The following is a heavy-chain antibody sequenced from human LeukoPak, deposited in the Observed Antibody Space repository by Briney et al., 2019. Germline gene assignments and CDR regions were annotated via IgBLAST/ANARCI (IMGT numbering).Heavy chain of an antibody. CDR3: AKELDYDSSQQPYYFDY. D-gene: IGHD3-22*01. CDR2: ISGSGGST. J-gene: IGHJ4*02. Sequence: GGSLRLSCAASGFTFSSYAMSWVRQSPGKGLEWVSAISGSGGSTYYADSVKGRFTISRDNSKNTLYLQMNSLRAEDTAVYYCAKELDYDSSQQPYYFDYWGQGTLVTVSS. V-gene: IGHV3-23*01. CDR1: GFTFSSYA.